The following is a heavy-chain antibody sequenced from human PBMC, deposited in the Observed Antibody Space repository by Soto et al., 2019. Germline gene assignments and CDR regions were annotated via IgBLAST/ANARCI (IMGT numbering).Heavy chain of an antibody. J-gene: IGHJ6*02. CDR3: ARGIQRRFGGYKGHGSHGMDV. CDR2: TDHSGST. D-gene: IGHD5-12*01. CDR1: GGSFTDYY. Sequence: QVQLQQWGAGLLKPSETLSLTCAVQGGSFTDYYWSWVRQPPGKGLEWIGETDHSGSTIYNPSLRSRVTISVDMSKRHFSLELTSVTAADTAVYYCARGIQRRFGGYKGHGSHGMDVLGQGTTVTVSS. V-gene: IGHV4-34*01.